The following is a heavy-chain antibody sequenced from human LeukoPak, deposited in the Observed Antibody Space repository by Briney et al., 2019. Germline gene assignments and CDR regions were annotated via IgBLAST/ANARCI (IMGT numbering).Heavy chain of an antibody. D-gene: IGHD6-19*01. CDR3: AREPSALDSSGWPDAFDI. V-gene: IGHV4-4*07. CDR2: IYTSGST. J-gene: IGHJ3*02. Sequence: SETLSLTCPVSGGSISSYYWSWIRQPAGKGLEWIGRIYTSGSTNYNPSLKSRVTMSVDTSKNQFSLKLSSVNAADTAVYYCAREPSALDSSGWPDAFDIWGQGTMVTVSS. CDR1: GGSISSYY.